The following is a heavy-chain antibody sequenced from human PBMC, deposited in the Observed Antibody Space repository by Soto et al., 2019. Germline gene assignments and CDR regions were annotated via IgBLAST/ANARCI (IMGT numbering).Heavy chain of an antibody. J-gene: IGHJ4*02. CDR3: ASESYGGEFDY. D-gene: IGHD4-17*01. CDR1: GYTFTSCA. CDR2: INAGNGNT. Sequence: ASAKVSCKASGYTFTSCASSWVRQAPGQRLEWMGWINAGNGNTKYSQKFQGRVTITRDTSASTAYMELSSLRSEDTAVYYCASESYGGEFDYWGQGTLVTVSS. V-gene: IGHV1-3*01.